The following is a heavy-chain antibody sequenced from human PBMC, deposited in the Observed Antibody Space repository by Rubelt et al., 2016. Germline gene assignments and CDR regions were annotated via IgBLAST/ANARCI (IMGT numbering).Heavy chain of an antibody. CDR2: VTHSGDA. CDR3: AGGVGFATNPYYRGPFDS. V-gene: IGHV4-34*02. D-gene: IGHD1-26*01. CDR1: TGSFNGYR. Sequence: QAQLQQWGAGLLSPSDTLSLTCAVFTGSFNGYRWSWIRQKSDEGLEWIGEVTHSGDANYNPSLRDRVSISAESSKNQFSLRLTSLTAPETGLYFCAGGVGFATNPYYRGPFDSWGLGTQVTVSS. J-gene: IGHJ4*02.